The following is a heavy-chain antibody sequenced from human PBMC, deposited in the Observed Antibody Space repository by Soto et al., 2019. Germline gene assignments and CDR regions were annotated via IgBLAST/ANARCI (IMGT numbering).Heavy chain of an antibody. V-gene: IGHV1-69*13. CDR2: IIPIFGTA. CDR1: GGTFSSYA. J-gene: IGHJ6*02. D-gene: IGHD6-13*01. CDR3: ARVRYSSSWYHGNDYYYYGMDV. Sequence: GASVKVSCKASGGTFSSYAISWVRQAPGQGLEWMGGIIPIFGTANYAQKFQGRVTITADESTSTAYMELSSLRSEDTAVYYCARVRYSSSWYHGNDYYYYGMDVWGQGTTVTVSS.